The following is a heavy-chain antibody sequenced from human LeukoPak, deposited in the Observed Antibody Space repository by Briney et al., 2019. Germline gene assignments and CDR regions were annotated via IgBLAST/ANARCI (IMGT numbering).Heavy chain of an antibody. V-gene: IGHV3-30-3*02. J-gene: IGHJ4*02. Sequence: GRSLRLSCAASGFTFSSYAMHWVRQAPGKGLEWVAVISYDGSNKYYADSVKGRFTISRDNSKNTLYLQMNSLRAEDTAVYYCAKIGGPLAAAGYFDYWGQGTLVTVSS. CDR1: GFTFSSYA. CDR3: AKIGGPLAAAGYFDY. D-gene: IGHD6-13*01. CDR2: ISYDGSNK.